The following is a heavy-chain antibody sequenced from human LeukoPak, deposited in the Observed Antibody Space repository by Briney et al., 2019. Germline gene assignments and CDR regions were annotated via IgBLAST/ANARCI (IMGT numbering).Heavy chain of an antibody. V-gene: IGHV3-23*01. J-gene: IGHJ2*01. CDR1: GFTFSSYA. D-gene: IGHD3-3*01. CDR3: AKAGPSPGVWYSDL. CDR2: ISGSGDST. Sequence: GGSLRLSCAASGFTFSSYAMNWVRQAPGKGLEWVSSISGSGDSTYYADSVKGRLTISRDNSKNTLYLQMNSLRTDDTAVYYCAKAGPSPGVWYSDLWGRGTPVTVSS.